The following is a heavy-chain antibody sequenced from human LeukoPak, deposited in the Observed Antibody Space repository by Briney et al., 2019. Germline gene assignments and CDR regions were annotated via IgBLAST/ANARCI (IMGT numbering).Heavy chain of an antibody. V-gene: IGHV4-38-2*02. Sequence: PSETLSLTCTVSGYSISSGYYWGWLRPPPGKGLEWIGSICHSGSTYYNPSLKSRVTISVDTSQNQFSLKLSSVTAADTAVYYCAKRMAGTNCFDPWGQGTLVTVSS. CDR3: AKRMAGTNCFDP. D-gene: IGHD6-19*01. CDR2: ICHSGST. CDR1: GYSISSGYY. J-gene: IGHJ5*02.